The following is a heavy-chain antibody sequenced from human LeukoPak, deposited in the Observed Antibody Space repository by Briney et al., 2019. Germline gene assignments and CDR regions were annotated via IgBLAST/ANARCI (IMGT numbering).Heavy chain of an antibody. CDR3: ARGRSSGWPYYFDY. Sequence: GGSLRLSCAASGFTFSSYALHWVRLAPGKGLEYVSAISSNGGSTYYANSVKGRFTISRDNSKNTLYLQMGSLRAADTAVYYCARGRSSGWPYYFDYWGQGTLVTVSS. V-gene: IGHV3-64*01. D-gene: IGHD6-19*01. J-gene: IGHJ4*02. CDR1: GFTFSSYA. CDR2: ISSNGGST.